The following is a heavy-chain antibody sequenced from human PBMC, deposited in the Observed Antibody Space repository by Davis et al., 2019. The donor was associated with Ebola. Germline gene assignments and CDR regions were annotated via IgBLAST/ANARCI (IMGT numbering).Heavy chain of an antibody. V-gene: IGHV4-39*07. CDR2: VYSSGSA. D-gene: IGHD3-10*01. J-gene: IGHJ4*02. CDR1: GGSMTSRGYF. Sequence: SETLSLTCNVSGGSMTSRGYFWTWIRQPPGDSLEYIGSVYSSGSAYYNPSLNSRVNISVDTSKNQFSLKLTSVTAADTAVYFCAREDYYGSGSSDYWGQGTLVTVSS. CDR3: AREDYYGSGSSDY.